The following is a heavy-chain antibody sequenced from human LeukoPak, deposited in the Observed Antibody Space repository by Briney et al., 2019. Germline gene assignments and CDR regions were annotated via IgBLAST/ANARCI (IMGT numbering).Heavy chain of an antibody. Sequence: LSLTCTVSGGSISSSSYYWGWIRQAPGKGLGWVSYISSSGSTIYYADSVKGRFTISRDNAKNSLYLQMNSLRAEDTAVYYCAELGITTIGGVWGKGTTVTISS. D-gene: IGHD3-10*02. CDR2: ISSSGSTI. V-gene: IGHV3-11*04. CDR3: AELGITTIGGV. J-gene: IGHJ6*04. CDR1: GGSISSSSYY.